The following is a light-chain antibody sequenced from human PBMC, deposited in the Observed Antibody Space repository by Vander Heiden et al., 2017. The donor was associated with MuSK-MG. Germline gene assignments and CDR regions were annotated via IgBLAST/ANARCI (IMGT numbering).Light chain of an antibody. CDR1: QSVTSNY. Sequence: EIVLRQSPGTLSLSPGERATLSCRASQSVTSNYLAWYQQKPGQAPRLLIYGAFSRADGIPDKCSGSGSGTDFTLTISRLEPEDCAVYYCQQDGTSSITFGQGTKVDIK. CDR2: GAF. J-gene: IGKJ3*01. CDR3: QQDGTSSIT. V-gene: IGKV3-20*01.